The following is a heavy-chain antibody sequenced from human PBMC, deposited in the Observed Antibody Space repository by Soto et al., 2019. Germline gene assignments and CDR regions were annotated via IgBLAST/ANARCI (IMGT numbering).Heavy chain of an antibody. CDR3: ARLPVSIAAAGHYYYYYMDV. V-gene: IGHV4-39*01. J-gene: IGHJ6*03. Sequence: SETLSLTCTVSGGSISSSSYYWGWIRQPPGKGLEWIGSIYYSGSTYCNPSLKSRVTISVDTSKNQFSLKLSSVTAADTAVYYCARLPVSIAAAGHYYYYYMDVWGKGTTVTVSS. CDR1: GGSISSSSYY. CDR2: IYYSGST. D-gene: IGHD6-13*01.